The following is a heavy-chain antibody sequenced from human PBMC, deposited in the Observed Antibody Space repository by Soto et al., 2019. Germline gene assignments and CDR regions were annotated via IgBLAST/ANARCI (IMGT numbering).Heavy chain of an antibody. D-gene: IGHD6-19*01. CDR2: INPSGGST. Sequence: GASVKVSCKASGYTFTSYYMHWVRQAPGQGLEWMGIINPSGGSTSYAQNFQGRVTLTRDTSTSTVYMELSSLRSEDTAVYYCVTLFKAVAGPFDYWGQETLVTVSS. CDR1: GYTFTSYY. V-gene: IGHV1-46*03. CDR3: VTLFKAVAGPFDY. J-gene: IGHJ4*02.